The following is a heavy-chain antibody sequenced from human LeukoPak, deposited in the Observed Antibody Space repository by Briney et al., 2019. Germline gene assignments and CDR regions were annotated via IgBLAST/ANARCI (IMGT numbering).Heavy chain of an antibody. D-gene: IGHD3-16*02. Sequence: SSETLSLTCTVSGGSISSSSYYWGWIRQPPGKGLEWIGYIYYSGSTNYNPSLKSRVTISVDTSKNQFSLKLSSVTAADTAVYYCARGGYDYVWGSYRPLDYWGQGTLVTVSS. V-gene: IGHV4-61*05. J-gene: IGHJ4*02. CDR2: IYYSGST. CDR1: GGSISSSSYY. CDR3: ARGGYDYVWGSYRPLDY.